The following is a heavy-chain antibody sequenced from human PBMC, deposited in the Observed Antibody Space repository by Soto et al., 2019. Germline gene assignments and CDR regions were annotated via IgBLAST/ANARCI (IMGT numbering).Heavy chain of an antibody. CDR2: IDSSSSTF. Sequence: GGPLRLSWAASGFTFSIFSMNWVRQAPGKGLEWVSYIDSSSSTFYYADSVKGRFTVSRDNARSSLYLQMNSLRDDDTAVYYCARQNFSSRFDYWGQGARVTVSS. D-gene: IGHD3-3*01. CDR3: ARQNFSSRFDY. V-gene: IGHV3-48*02. CDR1: GFTFSIFS. J-gene: IGHJ4*02.